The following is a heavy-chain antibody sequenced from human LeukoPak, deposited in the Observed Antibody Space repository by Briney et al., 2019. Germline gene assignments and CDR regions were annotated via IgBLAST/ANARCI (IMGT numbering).Heavy chain of an antibody. V-gene: IGHV1-69*02. Sequence: SSVKVSCKVSGRTLTDLSTHWVRQAPGRGLAWMGRIIPILGIANYAQKFQGRVTITADKTTSTAYMELRSLRSEDTAVYYCARGYCSGGSCYSGAFDIWGQGTMVTVSS. D-gene: IGHD2-15*01. J-gene: IGHJ3*02. CDR2: IIPILGIA. CDR1: GRTLTDLS. CDR3: ARGYCSGGSCYSGAFDI.